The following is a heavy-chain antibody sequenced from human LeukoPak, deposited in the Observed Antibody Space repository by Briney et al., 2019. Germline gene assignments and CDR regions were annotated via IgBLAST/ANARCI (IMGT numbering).Heavy chain of an antibody. J-gene: IGHJ4*02. CDR3: TTDPGSSWCFFYGRDPDY. V-gene: IGHV3-15*01. D-gene: IGHD6-13*01. CDR1: GFTFSNAW. Sequence: GGSLRLSCAASGFTFSNAWMSWVRQAPGKGLEWVGRIKSKTDGGTTDYAAPVKGRFTISRDDSKNTLYLQMNSLETEDTAVYYCTTDPGSSWCFFYGRDPDYWGQGTLVTVSS. CDR2: IKSKTDGGTT.